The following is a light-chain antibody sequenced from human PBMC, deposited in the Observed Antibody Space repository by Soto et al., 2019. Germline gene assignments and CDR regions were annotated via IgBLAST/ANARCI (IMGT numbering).Light chain of an antibody. CDR1: TGAVTSGHW. V-gene: IGLV7-46*01. Sequence: QAVVTQEPSLTVSPGGTVTLTCDSSTGAVTSGHWPHWFQQKPGQAPRTLIYDTDNKHPWTPARFSGSLLGGKAALTLSGPQPEDEADYYCLVIFTGVGEVLGTGTKVTVL. CDR2: DTD. J-gene: IGLJ1*01. CDR3: LVIFTGVGEV.